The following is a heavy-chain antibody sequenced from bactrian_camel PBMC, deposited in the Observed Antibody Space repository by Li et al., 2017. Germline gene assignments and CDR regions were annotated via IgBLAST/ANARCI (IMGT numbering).Heavy chain of an antibody. CDR3: AALPCRLMTAIQGLGISSSVGGY. CDR2: IDSDGSG. Sequence: HVQLVESGGGSVQAGGSLRLSCAASGYTYSSYCMGWFRQAPGKERDRVAIIDSDGSGLYAESVKGRFTISKDNTKNTLYLQMNNVKPEDSAMYYCAALPCRLMTAIQGLGISSSVGGYWGQGTQVTVS. J-gene: IGHJ4*01. D-gene: IGHD3*01. V-gene: IGHV3S6*01. CDR1: GYTYSSYC.